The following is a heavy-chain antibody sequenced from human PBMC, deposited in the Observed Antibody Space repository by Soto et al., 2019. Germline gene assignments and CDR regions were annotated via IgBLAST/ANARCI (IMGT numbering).Heavy chain of an antibody. CDR2: ISGSGGTT. Sequence: EVQLLESGGGLVQPGGSLRLSCAASGFTFSSYAMTWVRQAPGKGLEWVSGISGSGGTTYYADSVKGRFNISRDNSKNTLYLQMNSLRAEDTALYYCAKDSRVGSWYIDYWGQGTLVSVSS. V-gene: IGHV3-23*01. J-gene: IGHJ4*02. D-gene: IGHD6-13*01. CDR3: AKDSRVGSWYIDY. CDR1: GFTFSSYA.